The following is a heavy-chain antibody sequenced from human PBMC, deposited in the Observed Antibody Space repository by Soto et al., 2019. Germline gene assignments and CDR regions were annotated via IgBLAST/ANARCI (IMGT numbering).Heavy chain of an antibody. CDR1: GTSISSTFW. V-gene: IGHV4-39*01. CDR3: ARHNGPLYVGYYYDMDV. J-gene: IGHJ6*02. D-gene: IGHD3-16*01. Sequence: SETLSLTCVVSGTSISSTFWWTWVRQPPGKGLEWIGSIYYSGYTYYNPSLKSRVTISVDTSKNQFSLKLSSVTAADTAVYYCARHNGPLYVGYYYDMDVWGQGTTVTVSS. CDR2: IYYSGYT.